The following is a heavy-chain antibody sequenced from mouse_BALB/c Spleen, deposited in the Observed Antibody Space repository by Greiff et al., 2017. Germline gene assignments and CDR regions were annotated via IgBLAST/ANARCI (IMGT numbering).Heavy chain of an antibody. J-gene: IGHJ4*01. Sequence: VQLQQSGAELAKPGASVKMSCKASGYTFTSYWMHWVKQRPGQGLEWIGYINPSTGYTEYNQKFKDKATLTADKSSSTAYMQLSSLTSEDSAVYYCARVIYYGSSYDAMDYWGQGTSVTVSS. CDR1: GYTFTSYW. CDR2: INPSTGYT. CDR3: ARVIYYGSSYDAMDY. D-gene: IGHD1-1*01. V-gene: IGHV1-7*01.